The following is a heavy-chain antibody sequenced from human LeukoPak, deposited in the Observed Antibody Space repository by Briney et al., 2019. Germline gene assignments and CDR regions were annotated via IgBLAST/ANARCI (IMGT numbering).Heavy chain of an antibody. D-gene: IGHD3-10*01. Sequence: GGSLRLSYAASGFTFSTYAMSWVRQAPGKGLEWVSAVSSGASSTYYADSVRGRFTISRDNSKNTLYLQMNSLSADDTAVYYCAKDARGSEGFWGQGTLVTVSS. CDR2: VSSGASST. J-gene: IGHJ4*02. CDR1: GFTFSTYA. V-gene: IGHV3-23*01. CDR3: AKDARGSEGF.